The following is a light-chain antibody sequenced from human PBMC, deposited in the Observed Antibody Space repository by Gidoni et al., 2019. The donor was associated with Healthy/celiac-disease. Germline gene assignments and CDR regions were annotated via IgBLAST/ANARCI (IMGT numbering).Light chain of an antibody. V-gene: IGKV1-39*01. Sequence: DIQMIQSPSSLSASVGDRVTITCRASKSISSYLKWYQQKPGKAPKLLINAASCMQSGVPSSFRSSRSGTDYTITISSLQPEDVAADYCRQSYSTPPLTFGQGTRVEIK. CDR1: KSISSY. CDR3: RQSYSTPPLT. CDR2: AAS. J-gene: IGKJ4*01.